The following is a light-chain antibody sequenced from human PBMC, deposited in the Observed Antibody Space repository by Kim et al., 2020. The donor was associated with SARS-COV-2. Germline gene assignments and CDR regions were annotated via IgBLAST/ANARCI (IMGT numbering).Light chain of an antibody. CDR2: YDS. J-gene: IGLJ3*02. Sequence: SYELTQPPSVSVAPGKTARITCGGNNIGSKSVHXYQQKPGQAPVLVIYYDSDRPSGIPERFSGSNSGNTATLTISSVEAGDEADYYCQVWDSSSDHRVFG. V-gene: IGLV3-21*04. CDR1: NIGSKS. CDR3: QVWDSSSDHRV.